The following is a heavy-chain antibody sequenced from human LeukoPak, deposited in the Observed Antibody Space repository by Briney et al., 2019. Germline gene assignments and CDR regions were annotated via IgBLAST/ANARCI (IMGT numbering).Heavy chain of an antibody. D-gene: IGHD2-15*01. J-gene: IGHJ4*02. CDR2: ISTDGSRP. Sequence: AGGSLRLSCAASGFTFSSYAMHWVRQAPGKGLVWVSGISTDGSRPRYADSVNGRFTISRDNAKNTLYLQMNSLRAEDTAVYFCVRDGQGSTPLDYWGQGTLVTVSS. CDR3: VRDGQGSTPLDY. CDR1: GFTFSSYA. V-gene: IGHV3-74*01.